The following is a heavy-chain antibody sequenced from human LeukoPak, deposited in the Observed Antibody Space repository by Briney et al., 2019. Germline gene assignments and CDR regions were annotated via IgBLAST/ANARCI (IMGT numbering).Heavy chain of an antibody. CDR3: ARRRYCSSTSCYTGFDY. CDR1: GGSFSGYY. D-gene: IGHD2-2*02. Sequence: SETLSLTCAVYGGSFSGYYWSWIRQPPGKGLEWIGEINHSGSTNYNPSLKSRVTISVDTSKNQFSLKLSSVTAADTAVYYCARRRYCSSTSCYTGFDYWGQGTLVTVSS. CDR2: INHSGST. V-gene: IGHV4-34*01. J-gene: IGHJ4*02.